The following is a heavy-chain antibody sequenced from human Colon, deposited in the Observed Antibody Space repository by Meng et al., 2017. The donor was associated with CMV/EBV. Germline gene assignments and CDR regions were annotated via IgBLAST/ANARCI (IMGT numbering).Heavy chain of an antibody. CDR3: AKVLTGSLYYFES. D-gene: IGHD3-9*01. J-gene: IGHJ4*02. CDR2: IYSAGTST. CDR1: GFTFGQYA. V-gene: IGHV3-23*03. Sequence: AASGFTFGQYAMTWVRQAPGKGLEWVSLIYSAGTSTFYADSVKGRFTISRDNSKNTLYLQMKSLRAEDTAVYFCAKVLTGSLYYFESWGQGSLVTVSS.